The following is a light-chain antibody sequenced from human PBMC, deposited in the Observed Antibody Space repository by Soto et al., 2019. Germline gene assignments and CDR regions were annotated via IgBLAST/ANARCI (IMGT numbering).Light chain of an antibody. V-gene: IGLV4-69*01. J-gene: IGLJ2*01. CDR2: LDSDGSH. CDR1: SGHTNYA. CDR3: QTWDTGIVL. Sequence: QPVLTQPPSASASLGASVRLTCTLSSGHTNYAIAWHQLQPEKGPRYLMKLDSDGSHTKGDGIPNRFSGSSSGAERYLTISGLQSDDEADYYCQTWDTGIVLFGGGTKLTVL.